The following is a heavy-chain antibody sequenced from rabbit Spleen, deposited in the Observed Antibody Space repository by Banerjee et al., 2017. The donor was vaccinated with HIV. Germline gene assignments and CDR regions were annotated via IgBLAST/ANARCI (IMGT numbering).Heavy chain of an antibody. CDR1: GFDFSTYS. J-gene: IGHJ4*01. CDR3: VRDGSGRGADFNL. V-gene: IGHV1S47*01. CDR2: IVPIFGVT. D-gene: IGHD4-1*01. Sequence: QEQLVESGGGLVQPGGSLTLSCKASGFDFSTYSMSWVRQAPGKGLEWIGYIVPIFGVTYYANWVNGRFTISSHNAQNTLYLQLNSLTAADTATYFCVRDGSGRGADFNLWGPGTLVTVS.